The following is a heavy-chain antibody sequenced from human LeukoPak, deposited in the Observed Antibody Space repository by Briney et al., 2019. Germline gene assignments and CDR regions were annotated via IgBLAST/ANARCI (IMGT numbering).Heavy chain of an antibody. Sequence: GGSLRLSCKGSGFIFDDYAMHWVRQAPGRGLEWVSGISWNSGNIGYADSVKGRFTISRDNAKNSLYLQMNSLRAEDTALYYCAKDGGGYCSSTSCYAWGGYYFDYWGQGTLVTVSS. V-gene: IGHV3-9*01. D-gene: IGHD2-2*03. CDR1: GFIFDDYA. CDR3: AKDGGGYCSSTSCYAWGGYYFDY. J-gene: IGHJ4*02. CDR2: ISWNSGNI.